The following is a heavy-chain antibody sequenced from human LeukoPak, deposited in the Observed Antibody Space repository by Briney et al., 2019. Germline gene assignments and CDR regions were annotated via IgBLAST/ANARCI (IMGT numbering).Heavy chain of an antibody. CDR1: GDSISSYY. CDR3: VRTRRGYSLPVLEWFDP. V-gene: IGHV4-59*08. Sequence: SETLSLTCTVSGDSISSYYWSWIRQPPGKGLEWIGYIYYSGSTHYNPSLKSRVTISVHTSKHQFSLKLNSVTAADTAVYYCVRTRRGYSLPVLEWFDPWGQGTLVTVSS. D-gene: IGHD5-18*01. CDR2: IYYSGST. J-gene: IGHJ5*02.